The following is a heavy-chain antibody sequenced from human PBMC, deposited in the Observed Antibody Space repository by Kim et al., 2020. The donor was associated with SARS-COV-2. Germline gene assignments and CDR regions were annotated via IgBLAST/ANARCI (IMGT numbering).Heavy chain of an antibody. CDR2: IYSSGST. Sequence: SETLSLTCTVSGGSISSGGYYWTWIRHHPGKGLEWIGHIYSSGSTYINPSLQSRFYISVDTTKDQFSLRVNSVTAADTAVYHCARPFDRQARFDIWGQG. J-gene: IGHJ4*02. CDR1: GGSISSGGYY. CDR3: ARPFDRQARFDI. V-gene: IGHV4-31*03. D-gene: IGHD3-16*01.